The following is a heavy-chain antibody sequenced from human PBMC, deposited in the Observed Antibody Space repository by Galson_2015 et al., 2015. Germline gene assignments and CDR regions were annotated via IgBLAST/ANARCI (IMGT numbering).Heavy chain of an antibody. CDR1: GFTFSSFA. J-gene: IGHJ4*02. Sequence: SLRLSCAASGFTFSSFAIHWVRQAPGKGLEWVAIISYDGTNKYYADSVKGRFTISRDNSKNTLYLQMNSLRVEDTAAYYCARDGRLKSTGCYPVAFGGQGPLVTVSS. CDR3: ARDGRLKSTGCYPVAF. V-gene: IGHV3-30*04. CDR2: ISYDGTNK. D-gene: IGHD6-25*01.